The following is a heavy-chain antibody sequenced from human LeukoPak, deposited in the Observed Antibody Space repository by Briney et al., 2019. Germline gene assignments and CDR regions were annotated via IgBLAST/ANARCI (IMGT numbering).Heavy chain of an antibody. CDR1: GGSFSGYY. CDR3: GKRGWAIFGVFIRSKGYKNWFAP. D-gene: IGHD3-3*01. Sequence: IPSETLSLTCAVYGGSFSGYYWSWIRQPPGKGLEWIGEINHSGSTNYNPSLKSRVTISVDTSKNQFSLKLSSVTAADTAVYYCGKRGWAIFGVFIRSKGYKNWFAPWGRETLVTVSS. CDR2: INHSGST. J-gene: IGHJ5*02. V-gene: IGHV4-34*01.